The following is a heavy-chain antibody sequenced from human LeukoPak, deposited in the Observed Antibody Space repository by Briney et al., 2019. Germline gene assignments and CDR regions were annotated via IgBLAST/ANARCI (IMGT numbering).Heavy chain of an antibody. CDR3: ASSADYYDSSGYLF. J-gene: IGHJ4*02. CDR2: IIPIFGTA. D-gene: IGHD3-22*01. CDR1: GGTFSSYA. V-gene: IGHV1-69*13. Sequence: SVKVSCKASGGTFSSYAISWVRQAPGQGLEWMGGIIPIFGTANYAQKFQGRVTITADESTSTAYMELSSLRSEDTAVHYCASSADYYDSSGYLFWGQGTLVTVSS.